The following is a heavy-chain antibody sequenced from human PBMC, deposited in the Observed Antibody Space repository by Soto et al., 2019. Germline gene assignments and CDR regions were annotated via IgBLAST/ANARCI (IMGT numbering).Heavy chain of an antibody. Sequence: QLQLQESGPGLVKPSETLSLTCTVSGGSISSSSYYWGWIRQPPGKGLEWIGSIYYSGSTYYNPPLKSRVTISVDTSKNQFSLKLSSVTAADTAVYYCARRGRLGELSLLMFDYWGQGTLVTVSS. D-gene: IGHD3-16*02. CDR3: ARRGRLGELSLLMFDY. CDR2: IYYSGST. V-gene: IGHV4-39*01. CDR1: GGSISSSSYY. J-gene: IGHJ4*02.